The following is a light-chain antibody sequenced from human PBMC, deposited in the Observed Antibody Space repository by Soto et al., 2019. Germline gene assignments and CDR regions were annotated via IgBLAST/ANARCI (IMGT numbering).Light chain of an antibody. CDR1: SSDVGGYKY. J-gene: IGLJ2*01. Sequence: QSALTQPASLSGSPGQSITLSCTGTSSDVGGYKYVSWYQHHPGEAPKLIIYEVSNRPSGVSNRFSGSKSGNTASLTISGLQAEDESHYYCSSKSSGSTPMLFGGGTKVTVL. CDR2: EVS. CDR3: SSKSSGSTPML. V-gene: IGLV2-14*01.